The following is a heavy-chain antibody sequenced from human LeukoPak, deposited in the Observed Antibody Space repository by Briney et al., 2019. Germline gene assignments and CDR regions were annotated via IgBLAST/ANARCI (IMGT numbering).Heavy chain of an antibody. V-gene: IGHV1-46*01. CDR2: INASGGST. D-gene: IGHD3-22*01. J-gene: IGHJ3*02. Sequence: ASVKVSCKASGYTFTSYYMHWVRQAPGQGLEWMGIINASGGSTSYAQKFQGRVTMTRDTSTSTVYMELSSLRSEDTAVYYCARVKPNYYDSSAYGTFDIWGQGTMVTVSS. CDR1: GYTFTSYY. CDR3: ARVKPNYYDSSAYGTFDI.